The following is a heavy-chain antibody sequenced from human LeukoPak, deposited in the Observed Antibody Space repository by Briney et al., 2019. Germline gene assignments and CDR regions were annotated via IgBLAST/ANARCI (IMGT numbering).Heavy chain of an antibody. CDR1: GXTFGDYA. Sequence: PGGSLRLSWAASGXTFGDYALGWVRQAPGKGLEWVAFIRSKAYGGTTEYAASVKGRFTISRDDSKTIACLQMNSLKTEDTAVYYCTTYVTGRGAFDMWGQGTTVTVSS. CDR2: IRSKAYGGTT. CDR3: TTYVTGRGAFDM. V-gene: IGHV3-49*04. J-gene: IGHJ3*02. D-gene: IGHD3-10*01.